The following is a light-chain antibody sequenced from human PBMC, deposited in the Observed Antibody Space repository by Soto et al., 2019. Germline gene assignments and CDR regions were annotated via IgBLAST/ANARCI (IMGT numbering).Light chain of an antibody. V-gene: IGLV2-14*01. CDR1: SSDVGGYNY. CDR2: EVS. J-gene: IGLJ2*01. CDR3: SSYTSSSTPVV. Sequence: QFALTQPASESGSPGQSITISCTGTSSDVGGYNYVSWYQQHPGKAPKLMIYEVSNRPSGVSNRFSGSKSGNTASLTISGLQAEDEADYYCSSYTSSSTPVVFGGGTKLTVL.